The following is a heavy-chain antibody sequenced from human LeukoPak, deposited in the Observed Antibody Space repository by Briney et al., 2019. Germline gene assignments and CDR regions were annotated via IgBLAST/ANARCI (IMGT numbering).Heavy chain of an antibody. CDR1: GGSFSGYY. D-gene: IGHD3-22*01. J-gene: IGHJ4*02. CDR2: IYYSGST. CDR3: ARIRITMLVVVFDY. V-gene: IGHV4-34*01. Sequence: SETLSLTCAVYGGSFSGYYWSWIRQPPGKGLEGIGSIYYSGSTYYNPSLKSRVTISVDTSKNQFSLKLSSVTAADTAVYYCARIRITMLVVVFDYWGQGTLVTVSS.